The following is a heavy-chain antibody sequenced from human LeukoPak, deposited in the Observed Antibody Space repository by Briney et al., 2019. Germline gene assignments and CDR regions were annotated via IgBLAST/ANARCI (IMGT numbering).Heavy chain of an antibody. V-gene: IGHV3-23*01. J-gene: IGHJ4*02. CDR2: ISGSGGST. CDR1: GFTFSSYA. CDR3: AKVTGSGSPYAPFYY. Sequence: GGSLRLSCAASGFTFSSYAMRWVRQAPGKGLEWVSPISGSGGSTYYADSVKGRFTISRDNSKNTLYLQMNSLRAEDTAVYYCAKVTGSGSPYAPFYYWGQGTLVTVAS. D-gene: IGHD3-10*01.